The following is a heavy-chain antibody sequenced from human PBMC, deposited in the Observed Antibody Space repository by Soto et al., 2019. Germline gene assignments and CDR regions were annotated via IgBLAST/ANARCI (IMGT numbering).Heavy chain of an antibody. CDR2: IFSTGAT. CDR1: GDSISGYY. CDR3: AKARAPTVNWFGP. D-gene: IGHD4-17*01. Sequence: QVQLQESGPGLVKPSETLSLTCTVSGDSISGYYWSWIRQPAGQGLEWIGRIFSTGATNFNPSLKSRVTMSVDTSKNQFSLNLTSVTAADTAIYYCAKARAPTVNWFGPWGQGILVTFS. J-gene: IGHJ5*02. V-gene: IGHV4-4*07.